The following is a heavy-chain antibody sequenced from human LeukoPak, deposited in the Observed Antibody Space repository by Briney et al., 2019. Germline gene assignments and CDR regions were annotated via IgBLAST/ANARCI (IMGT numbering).Heavy chain of an antibody. CDR2: INTDGSST. CDR1: GFTFSSYW. D-gene: IGHD5-18*01. J-gene: IGHJ4*02. CDR3: ARAQFDGYGNFDY. V-gene: IGHV3-74*01. Sequence: GGSLRLSCAASGFTFSSYWMHWVRQAPGKGLVWVSRINTDGSSTSYADSVKGRFTISRDNAKNTLYLQMNSLRAEDTAVYYCARAQFDGYGNFDYWGQGTQVTVSS.